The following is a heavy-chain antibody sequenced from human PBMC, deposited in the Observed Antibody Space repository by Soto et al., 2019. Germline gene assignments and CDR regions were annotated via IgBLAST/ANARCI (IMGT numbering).Heavy chain of an antibody. CDR1: GYTFTSYY. V-gene: IGHV1-46*03. CDR3: ARGQFRYSSRWYLDY. Sequence: ASVKVSCKASGYTFTSYYMHWVRQAPGQGLEWMGIINPSGGSTSYAQKFQGRVTMTRDTSTSTVYMELNSLRSEDTAVYYCARGQFRYSSRWYLDYWGQGTLVTVSS. CDR2: INPSGGST. J-gene: IGHJ4*02. D-gene: IGHD6-13*01.